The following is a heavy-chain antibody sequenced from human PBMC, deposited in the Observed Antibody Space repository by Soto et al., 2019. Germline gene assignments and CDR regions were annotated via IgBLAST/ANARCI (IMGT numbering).Heavy chain of an antibody. Sequence: ASVKVSCKASGYTFTSYGISWVRQAPGQGLEWMGWISAYNGNTNYAQKLQGRVTMTTDTSTSTAYMELRSLRSDDTAVYYCARDEHSGYDFYYGMDVWGQGTTVTVSS. J-gene: IGHJ6*02. CDR2: ISAYNGNT. V-gene: IGHV1-18*01. D-gene: IGHD5-12*01. CDR3: ARDEHSGYDFYYGMDV. CDR1: GYTFTSYG.